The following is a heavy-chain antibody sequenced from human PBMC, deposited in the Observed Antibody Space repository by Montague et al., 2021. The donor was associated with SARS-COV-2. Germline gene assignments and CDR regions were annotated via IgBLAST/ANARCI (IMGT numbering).Heavy chain of an antibody. J-gene: IGHJ4*02. Sequence: SETLSLTCTVSGGSITIYNHYWTWIRQPPGKGLEWIGSIYYSGSTYYNPSLESRVTMSADTSKYQFFLRVTSVTAADTAVYYCARGKRLPGNYYFDYWGQVFLVTVSS. CDR1: GGSITIYNHY. V-gene: IGHV4-39*02. D-gene: IGHD6-25*01. CDR2: IYYSGST. CDR3: ARGKRLPGNYYFDY.